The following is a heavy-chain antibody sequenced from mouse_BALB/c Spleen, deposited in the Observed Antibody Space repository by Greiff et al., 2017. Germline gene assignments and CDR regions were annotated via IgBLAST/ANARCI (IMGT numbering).Heavy chain of an antibody. CDR1: GFTFSSYG. D-gene: IGHD2-14*01. CDR3: ERYRYDGESAGLAY. V-gene: IGHV5-6-3*01. J-gene: IGHJ3*01. Sequence: DVMLVESGGGLVQPGGSLKLSCAASGFTFSSYGMSWVRQTPDKRLELVATINSNGGSTYYPDSVKGRFTISRDNAKNTLYLQMSSLKSEDTAMYYCERYRYDGESAGLAYWGQGTLVTVSA. CDR2: INSNGGST.